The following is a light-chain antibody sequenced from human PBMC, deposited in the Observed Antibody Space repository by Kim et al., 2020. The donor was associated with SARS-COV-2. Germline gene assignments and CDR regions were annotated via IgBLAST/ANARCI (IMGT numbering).Light chain of an antibody. Sequence: ASVGDRVTITCRASRSIGGLLAWYQQEPGKAPKLLIYEASTLKSGVPSRFSGSGSETEFTLTTSSLQPDDFATYYCQQYRSYPWTFGQGTKVDIK. CDR3: QQYRSYPWT. V-gene: IGKV1-5*03. CDR1: RSIGGL. J-gene: IGKJ1*01. CDR2: EAS.